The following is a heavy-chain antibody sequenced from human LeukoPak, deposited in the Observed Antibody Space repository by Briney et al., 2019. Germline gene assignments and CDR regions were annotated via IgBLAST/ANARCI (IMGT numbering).Heavy chain of an antibody. CDR3: ARDPSGSYYDWFDP. CDR1: GYTFTGYY. D-gene: IGHD3-10*01. CDR2: INPNSGGT. J-gene: IGHJ5*02. Sequence: GASVKVSCKASGYTFTGYYMHWVRQAPGQGLEWMGWINPNSGGTNYAQKFQGRVTITRNTSISTAYMELSSLRSEDTAVYYCARDPSGSYYDWFDPWGQGTLVTVSS. V-gene: IGHV1-2*02.